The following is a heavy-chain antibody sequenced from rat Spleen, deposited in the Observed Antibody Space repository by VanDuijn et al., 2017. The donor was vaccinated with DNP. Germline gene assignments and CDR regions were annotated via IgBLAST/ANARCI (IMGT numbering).Heavy chain of an antibody. CDR1: GYSITSDY. Sequence: EVQLQESGPGLVKPSQSLSLTCSVTGYSITSDYWGWIRKFPTNKMEWIGHISYSGRTSYNPSLTGRISITRDTSKNQFFLQLNSVTTEDTATYYSVRGHPPRGFDYWGQGVMVTVSS. V-gene: IGHV3-1*01. D-gene: IGHD3-8*01. CDR3: VRGHPPRGFDY. CDR2: ISYSGRT. J-gene: IGHJ2*01.